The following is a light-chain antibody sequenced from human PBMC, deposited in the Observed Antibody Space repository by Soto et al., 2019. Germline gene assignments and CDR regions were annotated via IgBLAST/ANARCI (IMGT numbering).Light chain of an antibody. Sequence: DIVMTQSPDSLAVSLGERATINCKSSQSVLYGSNNQNYLAWYQQKPRQPPKLLIYWASTRESGVPDRVSGSGSGTDFTLTISSLQAEDVAVYYCQQYYNTGTFGQGTKVEIK. CDR2: WAS. V-gene: IGKV4-1*01. J-gene: IGKJ1*01. CDR1: QSVLYGSNNQNY. CDR3: QQYYNTGT.